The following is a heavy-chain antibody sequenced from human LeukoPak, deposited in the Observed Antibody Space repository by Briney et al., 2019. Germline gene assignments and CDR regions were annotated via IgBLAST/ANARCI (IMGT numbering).Heavy chain of an antibody. CDR1: GFTFSSYA. CDR2: ISYDGSNK. CDR3: AILTGRWGVSGR. V-gene: IGHV3-30*04. D-gene: IGHD3-16*01. J-gene: IGHJ4*02. Sequence: GGSLRLSCAASGFTFSSYATHWVRQAPGKGLEWVAVISYDGSNKYYADSVKGRFTISRDNSKNTLYLQMNSLRAEDTAVYYCAILTGRWGVSGRWGQGTLVTVSS.